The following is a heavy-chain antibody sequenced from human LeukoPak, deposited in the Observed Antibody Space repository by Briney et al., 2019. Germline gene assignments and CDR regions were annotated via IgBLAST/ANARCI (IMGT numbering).Heavy chain of an antibody. CDR2: IWYDGSNK. J-gene: IGHJ4*02. V-gene: IGHV3-33*01. CDR3: ARSRYGGKPFDY. CDR1: GFTFSSYG. D-gene: IGHD2-15*01. Sequence: GGSLRLSCAASGFTFSSYGMHWVRQAPGKGLEWVAVIWYDGSNKYYADPVKGRFTISRDNSKNALYLQMNSLRAEDTAVYYCARSRYGGKPFDYWGQGTLVTVSS.